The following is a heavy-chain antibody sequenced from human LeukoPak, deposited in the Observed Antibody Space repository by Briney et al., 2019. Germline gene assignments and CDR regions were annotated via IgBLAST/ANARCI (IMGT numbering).Heavy chain of an antibody. CDR1: GFTFSSYP. CDR2: IIGSGGAT. D-gene: IGHD2-8*01. CDR3: ARPISGSNGISNY. J-gene: IGHJ4*01. V-gene: IGHV3-23*01. Sequence: GGSLRLSCAASGFTFSSYPMTWVRQAPGKGLEWVSSIIGSGGATYYADSVKGRFSISRDNSRNTLYLQMNSLRTDDTAIYYCARPISGSNGISNYWGHGTLVTVSS.